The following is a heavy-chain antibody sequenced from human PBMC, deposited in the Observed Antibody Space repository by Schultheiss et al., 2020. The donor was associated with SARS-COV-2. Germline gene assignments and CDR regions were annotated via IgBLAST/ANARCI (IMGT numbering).Heavy chain of an antibody. Sequence: SVKVSCKASGGTFSSYAISWVRQAPGQGLEWMGGIIPIFGTANYAQNFQGRVTITADESTSTAYMELSSLRSEDTAVYYCARDFDPYSSFCGDWGQGTLVTVSS. D-gene: IGHD6-19*01. CDR3: ARDFDPYSSFCGD. V-gene: IGHV1-69*13. CDR1: GGTFSSYA. J-gene: IGHJ4*02. CDR2: IIPIFGTA.